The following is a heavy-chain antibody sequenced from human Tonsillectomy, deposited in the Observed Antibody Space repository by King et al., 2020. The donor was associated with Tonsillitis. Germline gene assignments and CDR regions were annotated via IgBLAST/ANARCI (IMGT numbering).Heavy chain of an antibody. J-gene: IGHJ6*02. V-gene: IGHV1-69*01. CDR1: GGTFSSYA. CDR3: ARAPPPPGHYGSGSSITIYSYYGMDV. Sequence: QLVQSGAEVKKPGSSVKVSCKASGGTFSSYAISWVRQAPGQGLEWMGGIIPIFGTANYAQKFQGRVTITADESTSTAYMELSSLRSEDTAVYYCARAPPPPGHYGSGSSITIYSYYGMDVWGQGTTVTVSS. D-gene: IGHD3-10*01. CDR2: IIPIFGTA.